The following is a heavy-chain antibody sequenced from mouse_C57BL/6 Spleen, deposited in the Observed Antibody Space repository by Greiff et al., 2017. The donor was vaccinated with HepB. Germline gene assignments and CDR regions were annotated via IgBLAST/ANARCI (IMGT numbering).Heavy chain of an antibody. CDR3: ARRPLRDSAMDY. D-gene: IGHD1-1*01. V-gene: IGHV5-17*01. CDR2: ISSGSSTI. CDR1: GFTFSDYG. Sequence: EVMLVESGGGLVKPGGSLKLSCAASGFTFSDYGMHWVRQAPEKGLEWVAYISSGSSTIYYADTVKGRFTISRDNAKNNLFLHMTSLRSEDTAMYYCARRPLRDSAMDYWGQGTSVTVSS. J-gene: IGHJ4*01.